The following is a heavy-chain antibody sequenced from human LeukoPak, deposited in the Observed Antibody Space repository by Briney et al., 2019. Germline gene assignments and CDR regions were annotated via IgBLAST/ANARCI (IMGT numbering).Heavy chain of an antibody. D-gene: IGHD1-26*01. V-gene: IGHV3-74*01. CDR1: GFTFSSYW. Sequence: GGSLRLSCAASGFTFSSYWMHWVRQAPGKGLVWVSRIASDGSTVYAASVKGRFTISRANAKDTVSLQMNSLRVEDTAVYYCIGSGGWPGYWGQGTLVTVSS. J-gene: IGHJ4*02. CDR2: IASDGST. CDR3: IGSGGWPGY.